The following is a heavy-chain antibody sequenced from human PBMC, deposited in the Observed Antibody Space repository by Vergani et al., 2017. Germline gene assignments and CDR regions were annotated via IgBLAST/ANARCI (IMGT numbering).Heavy chain of an antibody. CDR1: GGSVSSGSYY. CDR2: IYYSGST. Sequence: QVQLQESGPGLVKPSETLSLTCTVSGGSVSSGSYYWSWIRQPPGKGLEWIGYIYYSGSTNYNPSLKSRVTISVDTSKNQFSLKLSSVTAADTAVYYCARVGVLGYCSSTSCYGVPYDYYYMDVWGKGTTVTVSS. CDR3: ARVGVLGYCSSTSCYGVPYDYYYMDV. V-gene: IGHV4-61*01. D-gene: IGHD2-2*01. J-gene: IGHJ6*03.